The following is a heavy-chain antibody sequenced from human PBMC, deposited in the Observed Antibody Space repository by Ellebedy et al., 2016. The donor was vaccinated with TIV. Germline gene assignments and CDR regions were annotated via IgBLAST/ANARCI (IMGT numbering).Heavy chain of an antibody. Sequence: GESLKISCAASGFTFTNYWMSWARQAPGKGLEWVATIKQGGSEKYYVDSVKGRFTISRDNAKNSLYLQMNSLRAEDTAVYYCARLDAIIDVKSLDYWGQGTLVTVSS. D-gene: IGHD3-10*01. J-gene: IGHJ4*02. V-gene: IGHV3-7*03. CDR2: IKQGGSEK. CDR1: GFTFTNYW. CDR3: ARLDAIIDVKSLDY.